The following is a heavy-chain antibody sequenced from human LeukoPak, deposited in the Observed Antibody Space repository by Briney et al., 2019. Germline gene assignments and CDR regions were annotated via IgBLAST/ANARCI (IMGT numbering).Heavy chain of an antibody. CDR2: ISVYNDYT. CDR1: GGTFSSYA. D-gene: IGHD6-13*01. Sequence: ASVKVSCKASGGTFSSYAISWVRQAPGQGLEWMGWISVYNDYTNYAQKLQGRVTMTTDTSTSTAYMELRSLRSDDTAVYYCASHRVAATGTSDFDYWGQGTLVTVSS. J-gene: IGHJ4*02. V-gene: IGHV1-18*01. CDR3: ASHRVAATGTSDFDY.